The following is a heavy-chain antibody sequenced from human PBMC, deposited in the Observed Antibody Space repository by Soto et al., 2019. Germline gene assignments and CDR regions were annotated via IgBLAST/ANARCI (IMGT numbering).Heavy chain of an antibody. D-gene: IGHD3-10*01. V-gene: IGHV4-39*01. CDR3: TRHSYTHPGIVDY. Sequence: PSETLSLTCNVSGDSINNNHYYWGCIRQSPGTGLEWIASIYFTGSPQSNPSLRSRITISVDTTKNHFSLQLRSVTAADTAIYYCTRHSYTHPGIVDYWGQGTRVTVS. J-gene: IGHJ4*02. CDR1: GDSINNNHYY. CDR2: IYFTGSP.